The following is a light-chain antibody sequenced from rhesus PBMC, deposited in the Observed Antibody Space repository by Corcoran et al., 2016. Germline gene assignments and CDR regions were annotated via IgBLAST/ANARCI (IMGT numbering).Light chain of an antibody. Sequence: DVQMTQSPSSLSASVGDTVTVTGRASQGIYRYLAWYQVKPGKAPRPLSYYAAKLKSGVPSRFSGSGSGTEFILPISSLPPEDFATYYCPKYNGAPFTFAPGAKLDIK. CDR1: QGIYRY. CDR3: PKYNGAPFT. V-gene: IGKV1-37*01. CDR2: YAA. J-gene: IGKJ3*01.